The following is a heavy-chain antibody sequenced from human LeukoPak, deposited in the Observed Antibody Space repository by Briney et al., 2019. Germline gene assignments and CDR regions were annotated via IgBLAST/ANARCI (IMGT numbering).Heavy chain of an antibody. CDR3: ARLGIITAAGSNDY. V-gene: IGHV3-21*04. CDR2: ISSRSASI. Sequence: GGSLRLSCAASGFTFGSYTMNWVRQAPGKGLEWVSSISSRSASIYYADSVKGRFTVSRDNAKNSLYLQMNSLRAEDTAVYYCARLGIITAAGSNDYWGQGTLVTVSS. D-gene: IGHD6-13*01. CDR1: GFTFGSYT. J-gene: IGHJ4*02.